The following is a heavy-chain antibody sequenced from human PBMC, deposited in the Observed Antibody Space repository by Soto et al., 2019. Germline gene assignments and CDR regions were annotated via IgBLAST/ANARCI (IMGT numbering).Heavy chain of an antibody. CDR3: AILDCSSTSCYFKH. CDR2: TYYRSQWYY. CDR1: GDSVFSNTAA. Sequence: SPTLSLTGAISGDSVFSNTAAWSWIRQSPSRGLEWLGRTYYRSQWYYDYAVSVRSRITINPDTSKNQFSLQLNSVTPEDTAVYYCAILDCSSTSCYFKHWGQGTLVTVSS. D-gene: IGHD2-2*01. J-gene: IGHJ1*01. V-gene: IGHV6-1*01.